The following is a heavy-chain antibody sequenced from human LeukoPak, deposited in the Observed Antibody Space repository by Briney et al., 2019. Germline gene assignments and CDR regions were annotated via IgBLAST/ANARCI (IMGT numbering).Heavy chain of an antibody. D-gene: IGHD2-15*01. J-gene: IGHJ4*02. V-gene: IGHV1-3*01. CDR3: ARAPPGVEAGMVDY. CDR2: INAGNGNT. CDR1: GYTFTSYA. Sequence: ASVKVSCKASGYTFTSYAMHWVRQAPGQRLEWMGWINAGNGNTKYSQKFQGRVTITRDTSASTAYMELSSLRSEDTAVYYCARAPPGVEAGMVDYWGQGTLVTVSS.